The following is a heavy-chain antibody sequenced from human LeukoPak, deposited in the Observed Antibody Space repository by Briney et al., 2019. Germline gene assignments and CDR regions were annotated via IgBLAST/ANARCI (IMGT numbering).Heavy chain of an antibody. V-gene: IGHV4-34*01. CDR1: GGSFSGYY. D-gene: IGHD3-3*01. J-gene: IGHJ6*03. Sequence: SETLSLTCAVYGGSFSGYYWSWIRQPPGKGLEWIGEINHSGSTNYNPSLKSRVTISVDTSKNQFSLKLSSVTAADTAVYYCARDYDFWSGPNYYYYYMDVWGKGTTVTVSS. CDR3: ARDYDFWSGPNYYYYYMDV. CDR2: INHSGST.